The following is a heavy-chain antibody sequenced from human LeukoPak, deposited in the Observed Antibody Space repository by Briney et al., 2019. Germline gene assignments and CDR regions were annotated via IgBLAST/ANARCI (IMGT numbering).Heavy chain of an antibody. Sequence: SETLSLTCTVSGGSISSSTYYWGWIRQPPGKGLEWIGSIYYSGSTYYNPSLKSRVTISVDTSKNQFSLKLSSVTAADTAVYYCARGTRVGATDAFDIWGQGTMVTVSS. CDR2: IYYSGST. D-gene: IGHD1-26*01. V-gene: IGHV4-39*01. CDR1: GGSISSSTYY. J-gene: IGHJ3*02. CDR3: ARGTRVGATDAFDI.